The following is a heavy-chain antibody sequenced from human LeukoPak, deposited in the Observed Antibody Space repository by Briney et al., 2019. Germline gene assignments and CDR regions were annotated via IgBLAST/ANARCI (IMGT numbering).Heavy chain of an antibody. J-gene: IGHJ4*02. CDR3: AKDTGYTSGRLDY. CDR1: EFTFSNFG. D-gene: IGHD6-19*01. Sequence: GGSLRLSCAVSEFTFSNFGMHWVRQAPGKGLEWVALIHYDGSKEYYADSVRGRFTISRDNSKNTLYLQMNSLTTADTGVYYCAKDTGYTSGRLDYWGQGTLLSVSS. V-gene: IGHV3-30*02. CDR2: IHYDGSKE.